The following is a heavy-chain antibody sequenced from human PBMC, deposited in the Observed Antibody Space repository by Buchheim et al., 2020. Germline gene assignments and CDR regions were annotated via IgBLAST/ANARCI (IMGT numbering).Heavy chain of an antibody. J-gene: IGHJ6*02. D-gene: IGHD5-18*01. Sequence: QVQLQESGPGLVKPSETLSLTCSVSGVSISSFYWSWIRQPPGKGLEWIGHIYDSGYTNYNPSLKSRVTISVDTSKSQFSPKLRSVTAADTAVYYCAREHTSVGFTYGYGMDVWGQGTT. CDR3: AREHTSVGFTYGYGMDV. V-gene: IGHV4-59*01. CDR2: IYDSGYT. CDR1: GVSISSFY.